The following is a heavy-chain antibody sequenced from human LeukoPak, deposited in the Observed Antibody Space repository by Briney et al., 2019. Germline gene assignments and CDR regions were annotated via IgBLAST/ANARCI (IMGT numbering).Heavy chain of an antibody. Sequence: SETLSLTCTVSGGSISSGSYYWSWIRQPAGKGLEWIGRIYTSGRPNYNPSLKSRVTISVDTSKNQFSLKLSSVTAADTAVYYCAIWRYYDSSAQEAFDIWGQGTMVTVSS. CDR2: IYTSGRP. J-gene: IGHJ3*02. CDR3: AIWRYYDSSAQEAFDI. CDR1: GGSISSGSYY. D-gene: IGHD3-22*01. V-gene: IGHV4-61*02.